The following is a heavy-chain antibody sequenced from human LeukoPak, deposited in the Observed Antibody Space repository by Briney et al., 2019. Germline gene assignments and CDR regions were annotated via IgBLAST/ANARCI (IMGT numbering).Heavy chain of an antibody. J-gene: IGHJ3*02. V-gene: IGHV4-59*08. CDR2: IYYSGST. Sequence: KPSETLSLTCTVSGGSISSYYWSWIRQPPGKGLEWIGYIYYSGSTNYNPSLKSRVTISVDTSKNQFSLKLSSVTAADTAVYYCARHEYSINDAFDIWSQGTMVTVSS. CDR3: ARHEYSINDAFDI. D-gene: IGHD6-13*01. CDR1: GGSISSYY.